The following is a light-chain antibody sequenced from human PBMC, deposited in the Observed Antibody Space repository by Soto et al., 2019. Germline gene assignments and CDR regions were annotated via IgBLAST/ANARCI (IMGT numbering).Light chain of an antibody. V-gene: IGLV2-14*01. CDR1: SSDVGGYDY. J-gene: IGLJ3*02. CDR2: EVS. Sequence: QSALTQPASVSGSPGQSITMSCTGTSSDVGGYDYVSWYQQHPGEVPKLIIFEVSSRPAWISNRFSASKSGNTASLTISGLQAEDEADYYCCSYAGSYTPNWVFGGGTKVTVL. CDR3: CSYAGSYTPNWV.